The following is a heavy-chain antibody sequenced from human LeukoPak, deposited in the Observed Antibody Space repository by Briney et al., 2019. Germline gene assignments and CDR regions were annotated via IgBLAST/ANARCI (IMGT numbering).Heavy chain of an antibody. CDR2: MNPNSGNT. CDR1: GYTFTSYD. J-gene: IGHJ4*02. D-gene: IGHD3-10*01. V-gene: IGHV1-8*01. Sequence: ASVKVSCKASGYTFTSYDINWVRQATGQGLEWMGWMNPNSGNTGYAQKFQGRVTMTRNTSISTAYMELSSLRSEDTAVYYCARVNYYYGSGSYSKRMNFDYWGQGTLVTVSS. CDR3: ARVNYYYGSGSYSKRMNFDY.